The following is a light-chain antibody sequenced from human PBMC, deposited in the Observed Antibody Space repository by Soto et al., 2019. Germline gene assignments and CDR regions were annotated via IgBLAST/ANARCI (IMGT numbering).Light chain of an antibody. J-gene: IGKJ3*01. CDR1: QGISNY. V-gene: IGKV1-27*01. Sequence: DIQMTQSPSSLSASVGDRVTITCRASQGISNYLAWYQQKPGKVPKLLIYAASTLQSGVPSRFSGSGSGTDFTLTISSLQHEAVATYYCQKYNSAPPFTFGPGTKVDIK. CDR2: AAS. CDR3: QKYNSAPPFT.